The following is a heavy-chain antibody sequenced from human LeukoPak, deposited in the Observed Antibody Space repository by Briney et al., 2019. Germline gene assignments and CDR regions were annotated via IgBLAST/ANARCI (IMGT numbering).Heavy chain of an antibody. CDR2: ISTSSSYI. J-gene: IGHJ4*02. CDR1: GFTFSTYS. CDR3: ARDQEGPQGGANSFAY. D-gene: IGHD2-15*01. Sequence: GGSLRLSCAASGFTFSTYSMNWVRQAPGKGLEWVSSISTSSSYIYYADSVKGRFTISRDNAKYSLYLQMNSLRVEDTAVYYCARDQEGPQGGANSFAYWGQGTLVTVSS. V-gene: IGHV3-21*01.